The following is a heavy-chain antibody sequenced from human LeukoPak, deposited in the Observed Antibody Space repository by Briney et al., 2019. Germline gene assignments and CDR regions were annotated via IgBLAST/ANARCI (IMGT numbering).Heavy chain of an antibody. CDR1: GYTFTSYD. Sequence: ASVKVSCKASGYTFTSYDINWVRQATGQGLEWMEWMNPNSGNTGYAQKFQGRVTMTRNTSISTAYMELSSLRSEDTAVYYCAGGGTTETNTAFDIWGQGTMVTVSS. D-gene: IGHD1-7*01. J-gene: IGHJ3*02. CDR2: MNPNSGNT. CDR3: AGGGTTETNTAFDI. V-gene: IGHV1-8*01.